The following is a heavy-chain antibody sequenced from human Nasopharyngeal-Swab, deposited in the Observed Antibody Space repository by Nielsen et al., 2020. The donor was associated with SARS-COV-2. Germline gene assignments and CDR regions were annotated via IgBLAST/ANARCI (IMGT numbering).Heavy chain of an antibody. V-gene: IGHV4-59*01. Sequence: SETLSLTCTVSGGSISSYYWSWIRQPPGKGLEWIGYIYYSGSTNYNPSLKSRVTISVDTSKNQFSLKLSPVTAADTAVYYCATYTSITMVRGVIGWFDPWGQGTLVTVSS. CDR1: GGSISSYY. CDR3: ATYTSITMVRGVIGWFDP. CDR2: IYYSGST. D-gene: IGHD3-10*01. J-gene: IGHJ5*02.